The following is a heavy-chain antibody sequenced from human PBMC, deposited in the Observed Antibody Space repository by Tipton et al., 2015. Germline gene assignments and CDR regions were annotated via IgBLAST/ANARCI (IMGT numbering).Heavy chain of an antibody. CDR3: ARSDFTGYYYLDF. J-gene: IGHJ4*02. CDR2: IGTFSSSI. CDR1: GFTFTSYS. D-gene: IGHD3-9*01. Sequence: SLRLSCVASGFTFTSYSMNWVRQAPGKGLEWVSSIGTFSSSIYYADSVMGRFTISRDDLENSLYLQMNTLRAEDTAVYYCARSDFTGYYYLDFWGQGTQVTVSS. V-gene: IGHV3-21*01.